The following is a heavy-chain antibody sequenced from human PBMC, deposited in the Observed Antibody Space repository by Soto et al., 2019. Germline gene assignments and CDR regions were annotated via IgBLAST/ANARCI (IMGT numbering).Heavy chain of an antibody. V-gene: IGHV1-3*01. D-gene: IGHD6-19*01. CDR1: GYTFTSYA. CDR3: ARGVAGTLSYFDY. J-gene: IGHJ4*02. Sequence: ASVKVSCKASGYTFTSYAMHWVRQAPGQRLEWMGWINAGNGNTKYSQKFQGRVTITRDTSASTAYMELSSLRSEDTAVYYCARGVAGTLSYFDYWGQGTLVTVSS. CDR2: INAGNGNT.